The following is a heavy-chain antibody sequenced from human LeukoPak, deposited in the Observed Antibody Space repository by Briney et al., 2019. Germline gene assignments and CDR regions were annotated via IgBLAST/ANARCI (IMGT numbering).Heavy chain of an antibody. Sequence: SGTLSLTCTVSGGSISSYYWSWIRQPAGKGLEWIGRIYTSGSNNYNPSLKSRVTMSVDTSKNQFSLKLSSVAAADTAMYYCATGKGSGYCSGGSCSYAFDIWGQGTMVTVSS. D-gene: IGHD2-15*01. CDR1: GGSISSYY. J-gene: IGHJ3*02. CDR3: ATGKGSGYCSGGSCSYAFDI. CDR2: IYTSGSN. V-gene: IGHV4-4*07.